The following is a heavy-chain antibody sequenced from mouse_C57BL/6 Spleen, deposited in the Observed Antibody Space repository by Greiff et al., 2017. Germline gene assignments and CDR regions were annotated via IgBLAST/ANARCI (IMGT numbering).Heavy chain of an antibody. CDR3: ARSGGSSHWYFDV. J-gene: IGHJ1*03. V-gene: IGHV1-64*01. CDR2: IHPNSGST. D-gene: IGHD1-1*01. Sequence: QVQLKQPGAELVKPGASVKLSCKASGYTFTSYWMHWVKQRPGQGLEWIGMIHPNSGSTNYNEKFKGKATLTVDKSSSTAYMQLSSLTSEDSAVYYCARSGGSSHWYFDVWGTGTTVTVSS. CDR1: GYTFTSYW.